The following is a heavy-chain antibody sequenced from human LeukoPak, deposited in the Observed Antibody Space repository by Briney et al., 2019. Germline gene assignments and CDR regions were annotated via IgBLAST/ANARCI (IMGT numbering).Heavy chain of an antibody. J-gene: IGHJ5*02. CDR2: INPSDGAT. CDR3: ARRDCVGDCYSNRFDP. V-gene: IGHV1-46*01. CDR1: EYTFTKYS. D-gene: IGHD2-21*02. Sequence: ASVKVSCKASEYTFTKYSIHWVRQAPGQGLEWMGMINPSDGATTYAQRFQGRVTMTRDMSTTTVYMDLRSLRSEDTAVYYCARRDCVGDCYSNRFDPWGQGTLVTVSS.